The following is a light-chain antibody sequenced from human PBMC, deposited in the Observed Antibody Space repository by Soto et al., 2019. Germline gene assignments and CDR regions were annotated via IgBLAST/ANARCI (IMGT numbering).Light chain of an antibody. V-gene: IGLV8-61*01. CDR2: NTV. Sequence: QTVVTQEPSFSVSPGGTVTLTCGLSSGSVSSSYYPSWYQQTPGQAPRKVIYNTVTRSSGVPDRFSGSILGNKAALTITAAQADDECDYYCVLYMGSGIWVFGGGTKLTVL. CDR3: VLYMGSGIWV. CDR1: SGSVSSSYY. J-gene: IGLJ3*02.